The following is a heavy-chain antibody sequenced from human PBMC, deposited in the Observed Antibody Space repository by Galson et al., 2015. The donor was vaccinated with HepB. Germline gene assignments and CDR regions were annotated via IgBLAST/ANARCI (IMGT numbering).Heavy chain of an antibody. V-gene: IGHV4-39*01. D-gene: IGHD2-15*01. CDR1: GGSISSSSYY. Sequence: ETLSLTCTVSGGSISSSSYYWGWIRQPPGKGLEWIGSIYYSGSTYYNPSLKSRVTISVDTSKNQFSLKLSSVTAADTAVYYCARQPLGYCSGGSCPQTWYFQHWGQGTLVTVSS. CDR3: ARQPLGYCSGGSCPQTWYFQH. CDR2: IYYSGST. J-gene: IGHJ1*01.